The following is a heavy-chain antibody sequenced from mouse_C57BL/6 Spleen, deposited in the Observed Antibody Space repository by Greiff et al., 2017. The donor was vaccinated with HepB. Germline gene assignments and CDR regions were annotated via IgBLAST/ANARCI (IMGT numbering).Heavy chain of an antibody. J-gene: IGHJ2*01. Sequence: QVQLQQSGAELVKPGASVKLSCKASGYTFTSYWMPWVRQRPGRGLEWIGRIDTNSGGTKYHEKFKSKATLTVDKPSSTAYMQISSLTSEDSAVYYCATYYSNFGYWGKGTTLSFSS. CDR2: IDTNSGGT. CDR1: GYTFTSYW. V-gene: IGHV1-72*01. D-gene: IGHD2-5*01. CDR3: ATYYSNFGY.